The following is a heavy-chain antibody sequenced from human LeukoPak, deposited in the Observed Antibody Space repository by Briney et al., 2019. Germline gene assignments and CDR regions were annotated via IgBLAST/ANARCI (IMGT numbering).Heavy chain of an antibody. CDR3: AKDLDSGSYLSYFDY. J-gene: IGHJ4*02. V-gene: IGHV3-23*01. CDR2: ISGSGGST. Sequence: GGTLRLSCAASGFTFSSYGMSWVRQAPGKGLEWVSAISGSGGSTYYADSVKGRFTISRDNSKNTLYLQMNSLRAEDTAVYYCAKDLDSGSYLSYFDYWGQGTLVTVSS. D-gene: IGHD1-26*01. CDR1: GFTFSSYG.